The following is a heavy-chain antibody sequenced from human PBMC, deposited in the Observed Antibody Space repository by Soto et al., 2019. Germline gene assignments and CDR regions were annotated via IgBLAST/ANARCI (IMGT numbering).Heavy chain of an antibody. D-gene: IGHD2-21*02. CDR3: AKQIYGGNS. CDR2: IRSKDNNYAT. J-gene: IGHJ4*02. V-gene: IGHV3-73*01. Sequence: GSLSLACATSGFTLSASAMGWVGQVSGNGLEWIARIRSKDNNYATTYAPSVKGRFTISRDDSENTVYLQMNSLKTEDTAIYYCAKQIYGGNSWGQGTLVTVSS. CDR1: GFTLSASA.